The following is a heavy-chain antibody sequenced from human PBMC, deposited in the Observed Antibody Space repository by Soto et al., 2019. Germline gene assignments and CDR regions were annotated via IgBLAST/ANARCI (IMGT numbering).Heavy chain of an antibody. V-gene: IGHV1-69*06. Sequence: QVQLVQSGAEVKRPGSSVKVSCKASGGTFSSNSINWVRQAPGQGLEWMGSIIPLFGTTDYAQNSQGRVTISADKFTNTAYMELSSLRSEDTAVYFCARAVLSSARPSYYEYGMDVWGQGTTVTVYS. CDR3: ARAVLSSARPSYYEYGMDV. CDR2: IIPLFGTT. J-gene: IGHJ6*01. D-gene: IGHD3-16*01. CDR1: GGTFSSNS.